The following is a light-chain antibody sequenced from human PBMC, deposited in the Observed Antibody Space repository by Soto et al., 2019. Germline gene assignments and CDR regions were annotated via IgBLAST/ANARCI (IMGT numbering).Light chain of an antibody. V-gene: IGLV2-14*03. CDR2: DVG. Sequence: QSVLTQPASVSGSPGQSITISCTGTSSDIGGYNYVSWYQHHPGKAPKLMIYDVGNRPSGVSNRFSGSKSGNTASLTISGLQAEDEADYYCSSYTSSSTVVFGGGTKVTVL. CDR1: SSDIGGYNY. J-gene: IGLJ2*01. CDR3: SSYTSSSTVV.